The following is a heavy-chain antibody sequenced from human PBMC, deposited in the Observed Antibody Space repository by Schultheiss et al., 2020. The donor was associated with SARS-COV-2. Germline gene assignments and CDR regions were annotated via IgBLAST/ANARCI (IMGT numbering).Heavy chain of an antibody. CDR1: GGSISSSSYY. V-gene: IGHV4-39*07. D-gene: IGHD6-19*01. CDR3: ARWLVQLTSYYYYGMDV. CDR2: ISYSGST. Sequence: SETLSLTCTVSGGSISSSSYYWGWIRQPPGKGLEWIAGISYSGSTFYNPSLKSRVTISVDTPKNQFFLRVSSVTAADTAVYYCARWLVQLTSYYYYGMDVWGQGTTVTVSS. J-gene: IGHJ6*02.